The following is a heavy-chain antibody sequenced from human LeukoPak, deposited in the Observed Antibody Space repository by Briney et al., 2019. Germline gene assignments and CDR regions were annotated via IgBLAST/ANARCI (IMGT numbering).Heavy chain of an antibody. CDR3: AREAPPYDDRVIATRRVLDAFDI. CDR1: GFTFSSYA. Sequence: GGSLRLSCEASGFTFSSYAMSWVRQAPGKGLEWLSYISTSGTTISYVDSVKGRFTISRDNAKNSLYLQMNGLRADDTAVYYCAREAPPYDDRVIATRRVLDAFDIWGQGTMVTVSS. V-gene: IGHV3-48*03. CDR2: ISTSGTTI. D-gene: IGHD3-10*01. J-gene: IGHJ3*02.